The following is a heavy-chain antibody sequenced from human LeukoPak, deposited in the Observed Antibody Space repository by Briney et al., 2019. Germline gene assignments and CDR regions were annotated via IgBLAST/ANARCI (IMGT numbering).Heavy chain of an antibody. V-gene: IGHV3-7*01. CDR2: IKQDGGQI. CDR1: GFTVSSNY. CDR3: ARLGARQMLEY. D-gene: IGHD4-17*01. Sequence: GGSLRLSCAASGFTVSSNYMSWVRQAPGKGLEWVANIKQDGGQIYYLDSVKGRFTVSRDNAKNSLYLQMNSLRAEDTAVYYCARLGARQMLEYWGQGTLVTVSS. J-gene: IGHJ4*02.